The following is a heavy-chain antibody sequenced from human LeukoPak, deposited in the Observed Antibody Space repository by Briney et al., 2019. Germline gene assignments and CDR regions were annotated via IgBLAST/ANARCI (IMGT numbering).Heavy chain of an antibody. CDR3: ARVVRGVLYYFDY. Sequence: ASVKVSCKASEYTFTSYDINWVRQATGQGLEWMGWMNPNSGNTGYAQKFQGRVTMTRNTSISTAYMELSSLRSEDTAVYYCARVVRGVLYYFDYWGQGTLVTVSS. CDR2: MNPNSGNT. J-gene: IGHJ4*02. V-gene: IGHV1-8*01. D-gene: IGHD3-10*01. CDR1: EYTFTSYD.